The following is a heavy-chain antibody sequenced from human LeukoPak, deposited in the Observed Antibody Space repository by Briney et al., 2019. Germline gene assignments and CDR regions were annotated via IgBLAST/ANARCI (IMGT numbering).Heavy chain of an antibody. J-gene: IGHJ4*02. CDR1: GFTFSSYG. V-gene: IGHV3-30*18. D-gene: IGHD3-22*01. CDR2: ISYDGSNK. Sequence: PGGSLRLSCAASGFTFSSYGMHWVRQAPGKGLGWVAVISYDGSNKYYADSVKGRFTISRDNSKNTLYLQMNRLRAEDTAVYYCAKLGRDSSGPRGLFDYWGQGTLVTVSS. CDR3: AKLGRDSSGPRGLFDY.